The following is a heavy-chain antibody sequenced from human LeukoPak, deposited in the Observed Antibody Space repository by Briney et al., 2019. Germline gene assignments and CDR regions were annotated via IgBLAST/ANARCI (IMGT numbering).Heavy chain of an antibody. CDR1: GGSISTYY. D-gene: IGHD6-13*01. Sequence: SETLSLTCTVAGGSISTYYWNWVRQPPGKGLEWIGYIYYSGATNYNPSLKSRVTISVDTSKNQFSLKLSSVTAADTAVYYCARGVYIAAAQYGFWGQGTLVTVSS. V-gene: IGHV4-59*01. CDR3: ARGVYIAAAQYGF. J-gene: IGHJ4*02. CDR2: IYYSGAT.